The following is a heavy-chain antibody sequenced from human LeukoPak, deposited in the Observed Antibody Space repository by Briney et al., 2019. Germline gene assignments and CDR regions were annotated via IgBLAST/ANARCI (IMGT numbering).Heavy chain of an antibody. D-gene: IGHD6-19*01. CDR2: IYPDDSDT. V-gene: IGHV5-51*01. CDR1: GYTFTNYW. Sequence: GESLKISCKGSGYTFTNYWIGWVRQMPGKGLEWMGIIYPDDSDTRYSPSFQGRVTISADKSINTAYLQWSSLKASGTAVYYCARRISTGWSFDYWGQGTLVTVSS. J-gene: IGHJ4*02. CDR3: ARRISTGWSFDY.